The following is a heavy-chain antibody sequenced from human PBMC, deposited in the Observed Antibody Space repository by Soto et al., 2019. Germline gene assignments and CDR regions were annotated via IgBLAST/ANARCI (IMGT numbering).Heavy chain of an antibody. V-gene: IGHV4-59*01. J-gene: IGHJ6*02. CDR1: GGSIGSYY. D-gene: IGHD3-3*01. CDR2: IYYSGST. Sequence: LETLSLTCTVSGGSIGSYYVSWIRQPPGKGLEWIGYIYYSGSTNYNPSLKSRVTISVDTSKNQFSLKLSSVTAADTAVYYCARASLITIFGVVPPPDYYYGMDVWGQGTTVTVSS. CDR3: ARASLITIFGVVPPPDYYYGMDV.